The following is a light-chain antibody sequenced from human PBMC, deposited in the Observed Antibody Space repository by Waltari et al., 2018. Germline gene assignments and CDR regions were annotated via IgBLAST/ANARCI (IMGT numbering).Light chain of an antibody. CDR1: TIEKAA. V-gene: IGLV3-21*02. CDR2: DDS. J-gene: IGLJ2*01. CDR3: QVWDTRNYHVV. Sequence: SYVLTQPPSVSVAPGQTATILCGGNTIEKAAVHWYQQKPGQAPVLVVYDDSGRPSDIPEGVYGSNSGKAATLTISGVEAGDEADYYFQVWDTRNYHVVFAGGTKLTVL.